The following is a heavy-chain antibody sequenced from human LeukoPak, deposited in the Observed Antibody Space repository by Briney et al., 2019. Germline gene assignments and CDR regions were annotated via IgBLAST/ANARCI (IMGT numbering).Heavy chain of an antibody. CDR1: GYTFTSYD. CDR2: MNPNSGNT. CDR3: AKSSGWDLDAFDI. D-gene: IGHD6-19*01. Sequence: ASVKVSFKASGYTFTSYDINWVRQATGQGLEWMGWMNPNSGNTGYAQKFQGRVTITRNTSISTAYMELSSLRSEDTAVYYCAKSSGWDLDAFDIWGQGTMVTVSS. V-gene: IGHV1-8*01. J-gene: IGHJ3*02.